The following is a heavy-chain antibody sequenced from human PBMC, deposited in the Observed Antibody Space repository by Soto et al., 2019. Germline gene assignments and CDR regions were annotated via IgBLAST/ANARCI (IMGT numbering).Heavy chain of an antibody. D-gene: IGHD3-10*01. CDR1: GGSISSGGYY. V-gene: IGHV4-31*03. Sequence: SSETLSLTCTVSGGSISSGGYYWSWIRQHPGKGLEWIGYIYYSGSTYYNPSLKSRVTISVDTSKNQFSLKLSSVTAADTAVYYCAREGVGELSRYFDLWGRGTLVTVS. CDR3: AREGVGELSRYFDL. CDR2: IYYSGST. J-gene: IGHJ2*01.